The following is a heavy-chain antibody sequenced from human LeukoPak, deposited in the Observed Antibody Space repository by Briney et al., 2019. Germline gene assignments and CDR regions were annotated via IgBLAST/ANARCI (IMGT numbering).Heavy chain of an antibody. CDR3: ALKSATWFDP. Sequence: SETLSLTCAVYGGSFSGYYWSWIRQPPGKGLEWIGEINHRGSTNYNPSLKSRVTISVDTSKNQFSLKLSSVTAADTAVYYCALKSATWFDPWGQGTLVTVSS. J-gene: IGHJ5*02. CDR2: INHRGST. V-gene: IGHV4-34*01. CDR1: GGSFSGYY.